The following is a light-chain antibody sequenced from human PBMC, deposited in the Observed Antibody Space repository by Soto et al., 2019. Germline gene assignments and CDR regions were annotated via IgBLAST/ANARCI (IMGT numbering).Light chain of an antibody. CDR2: EVN. V-gene: IGLV2-11*01. CDR3: CLSPGSLTWL. CDR1: GSDVGDSSH. Sequence: QSVLTQPRSVSGSPGQLVTISCTATGSDVGDSSHVSWYQLHPGKAPKLMIYEVNNRPSGVPDRFSGSKSGSTASLTISGLQAEDEAEYYCCLSPGSLTWLFGGGTKLTGL. J-gene: IGLJ3*02.